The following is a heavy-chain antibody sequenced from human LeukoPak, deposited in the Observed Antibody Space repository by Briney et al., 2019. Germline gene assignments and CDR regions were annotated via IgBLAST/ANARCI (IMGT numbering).Heavy chain of an antibody. V-gene: IGHV1-24*01. J-gene: IGHJ1*01. D-gene: IGHD3-22*01. CDR1: GYSLSQLS. CDR2: FDFEDGET. Sequence: RASVKVSCKVSGYSLSQLSIHWVRQAPGKGLEWMGGFDFEDGETLYAQKFRGRVTMTTDTSTSTAYMELRSLRSDDTAVYYCARDRRRSSGYYSYFQHWGQGTLVTVSS. CDR3: ARDRRRSSGYYSYFQH.